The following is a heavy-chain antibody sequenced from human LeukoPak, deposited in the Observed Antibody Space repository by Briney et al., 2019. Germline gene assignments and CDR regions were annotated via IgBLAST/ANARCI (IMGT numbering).Heavy chain of an antibody. Sequence: QPGGSLRLSCAASGFIFDDFAIRWVRHAPGKGLEWVCLVSGDGISTYYADSVKGRFIISRDNNRNAVYLEMNSLRVEDTALYYCAKDTRNALVSRGYGMDVWGQGTTVTVSS. CDR1: GFIFDDFA. V-gene: IGHV3-43*02. J-gene: IGHJ6*02. D-gene: IGHD2-15*01. CDR2: VSGDGIST. CDR3: AKDTRNALVSRGYGMDV.